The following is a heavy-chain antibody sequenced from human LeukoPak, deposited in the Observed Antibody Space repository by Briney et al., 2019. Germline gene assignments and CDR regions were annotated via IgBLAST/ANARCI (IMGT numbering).Heavy chain of an antibody. J-gene: IGHJ6*02. V-gene: IGHV1-18*01. Sequence: GASVKVSCKDSGYTFTSYGTSWVRQAPGQGLECMGWISAYNGNTNYAQKLQGRVTMTTDTSTSTAYMELRSLRSDDTAVYYCARGELPTLYGMDVWGQGTTVTVSS. CDR2: ISAYNGNT. D-gene: IGHD3-10*01. CDR3: ARGELPTLYGMDV. CDR1: GYTFTSYG.